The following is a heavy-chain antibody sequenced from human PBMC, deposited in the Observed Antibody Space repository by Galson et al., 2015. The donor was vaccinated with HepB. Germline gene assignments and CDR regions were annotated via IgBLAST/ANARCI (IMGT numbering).Heavy chain of an antibody. CDR3: TTDRLRLSYYYGSGSYYLTFDY. CDR1: GFTFSNAW. Sequence: SLRLSCAASGFTFSNAWMSWVRQAPGKGLEWVGRIKSKTDGGTTDYAAPVKGRFTISRDDSKNTLYLQMNSLKTEDTAVYYCTTDRLRLSYYYGSGSYYLTFDYWGQGTLVTVSS. J-gene: IGHJ4*02. CDR2: IKSKTDGGTT. V-gene: IGHV3-15*01. D-gene: IGHD3-10*01.